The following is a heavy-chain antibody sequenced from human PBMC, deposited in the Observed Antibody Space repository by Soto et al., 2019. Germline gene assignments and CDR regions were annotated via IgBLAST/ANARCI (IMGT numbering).Heavy chain of an antibody. CDR3: ARGRSQGQWLVPRNFDY. J-gene: IGHJ4*02. CDR1: GGSFSDYY. D-gene: IGHD6-19*01. Sequence: PSETLSLTCAVYGGSFSDYYWSWIRQPPGKGLEWIGEINHSGSTNYHPSLKSRVTISVDTSKNQFSLKLSSVTAADTAVYYCARGRSQGQWLVPRNFDYWGQGTLVTVSS. CDR2: INHSGST. V-gene: IGHV4-34*01.